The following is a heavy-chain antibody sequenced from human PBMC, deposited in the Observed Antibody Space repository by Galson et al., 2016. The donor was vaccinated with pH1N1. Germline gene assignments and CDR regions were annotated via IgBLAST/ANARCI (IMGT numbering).Heavy chain of an antibody. J-gene: IGHJ1*01. D-gene: IGHD6-13*01. V-gene: IGHV3-23*01. CDR1: GFTFSNYV. CDR2: VSSSAIST. CDR3: AKDRITYIPGGGTWQH. Sequence: SLRLSCADSGFTFSNYVMSWVRQAPGKGLEWVSAVSSSAISTYYADSVKGRFTISRDNSKNMLYLQMNSLRAEDTAVYYCAKDRITYIPGGGTWQHWGRGTLVTVSS.